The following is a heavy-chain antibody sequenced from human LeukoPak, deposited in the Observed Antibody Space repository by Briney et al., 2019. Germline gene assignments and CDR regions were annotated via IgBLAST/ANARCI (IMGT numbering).Heavy chain of an antibody. CDR1: GFTVSTNY. CDR2: INSDGSST. J-gene: IGHJ4*02. D-gene: IGHD2-15*01. V-gene: IGHV3-53*01. Sequence: GGSLRLSCAASGFTVSTNYMNWVRQAPGKGLEWVSRINSDGSSTYYADSVQGRFTISRDNSKNTLYLQMNSLRAGDTAVYYCAKECNSPGSCYYFDYWGQGTLVTVSS. CDR3: AKECNSPGSCYYFDY.